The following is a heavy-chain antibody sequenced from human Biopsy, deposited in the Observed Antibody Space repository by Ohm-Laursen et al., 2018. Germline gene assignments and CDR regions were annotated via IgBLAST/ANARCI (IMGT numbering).Heavy chain of an antibody. Sequence: ASVKVSCKPSGYTFTNYAISWVRQAPGQGLEWMGGIIPIFGTANYAQKFQGRVTITADESTSTAYMELSSLRSDDTAVYYCARDALGGGSYRFFYWGQGSLVTVSS. V-gene: IGHV1-69*13. CDR1: GYTFTNYA. CDR3: ARDALGGGSYRFFY. J-gene: IGHJ4*02. D-gene: IGHD1-26*01. CDR2: IIPIFGTA.